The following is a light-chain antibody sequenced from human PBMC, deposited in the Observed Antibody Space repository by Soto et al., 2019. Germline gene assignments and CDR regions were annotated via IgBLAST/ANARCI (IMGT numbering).Light chain of an antibody. CDR2: ATS. CDR3: QKSYTTPWT. J-gene: IGKJ1*01. Sequence: DIQMTQSPSSLSASVGDRVTITCRASQSISSHLNWYQQQPGKAPKLLIYATSSLQSGVPARFSGSGYGTDSTLAITSLQPEDFATYYCQKSYTTPWTFGQGTKVDIK. CDR1: QSISSH. V-gene: IGKV1-39*01.